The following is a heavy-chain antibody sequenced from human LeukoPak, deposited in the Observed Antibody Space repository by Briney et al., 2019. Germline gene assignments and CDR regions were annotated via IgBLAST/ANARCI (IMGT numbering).Heavy chain of an antibody. CDR1: GFTFSSYA. Sequence: PGGSLRLSCAASGFTFSSYAMSWVRQAPGKGLEWVSVISGNGVSILHADSVKGRFTISRDNSKNTLYLQMNSLRDEDTAVYYCAKGQFHFDSSGYYRWGQGTLVTVPS. V-gene: IGHV3-23*01. CDR3: AKGQFHFDSSGYYR. CDR2: ISGNGVSI. D-gene: IGHD3-22*01. J-gene: IGHJ4*02.